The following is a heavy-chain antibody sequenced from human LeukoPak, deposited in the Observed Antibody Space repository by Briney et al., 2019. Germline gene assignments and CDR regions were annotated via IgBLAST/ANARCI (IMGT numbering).Heavy chain of an antibody. J-gene: IGHJ6*02. CDR3: ARVKLERLARAGMDV. V-gene: IGHV1-2*02. Sequence: ASVTVSCTASGYTFTVYYMHWVRQAPGQGLEGMGWINPNSGGTNYAQKFQGRVTMTRDTSISTAYMELSRLRSDDTAVYYCARVKLERLARAGMDVWGQGTTVTVSS. CDR1: GYTFTVYY. CDR2: INPNSGGT. D-gene: IGHD1-1*01.